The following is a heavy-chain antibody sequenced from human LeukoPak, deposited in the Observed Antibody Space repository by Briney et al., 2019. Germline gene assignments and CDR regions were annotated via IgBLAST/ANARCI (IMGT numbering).Heavy chain of an antibody. CDR3: SRQTGAFCPFCY. J-gene: IGHJ4*02. CDR2: ISPTGET. Sequence: SETLSLTCGVSGGSISSTNWWCWVSQHPGQGLEWIGKISPTGETTYTPSLSGQVTFSLDDSRNQPSLNLTSVPHAATAIYYVSRQTGAFCPFCYWGQGTLVT. V-gene: IGHV4-4*02. D-gene: IGHD7-27*01. CDR1: GGSISSTNW.